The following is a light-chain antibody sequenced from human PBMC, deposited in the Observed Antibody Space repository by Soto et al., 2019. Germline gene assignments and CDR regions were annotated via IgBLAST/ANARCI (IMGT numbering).Light chain of an antibody. CDR3: QQYGSSPLT. CDR2: RAS. V-gene: IGKV3-20*01. CDR1: QSVSSSY. Sequence: EIVLTQSPGTLSLSPGERATLSCRASQSVSSSYLAWYQQKPGQAPKVLIYRASSRATGIPDRFSGSGSGIDFTLTISRLEPEDFAVYYCQQYGSSPLTFGGGTKVDIK. J-gene: IGKJ4*01.